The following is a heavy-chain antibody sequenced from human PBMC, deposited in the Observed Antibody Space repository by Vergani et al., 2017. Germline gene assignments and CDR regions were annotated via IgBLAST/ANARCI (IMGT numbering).Heavy chain of an antibody. CDR2: IAHTGRP. Sequence: QVQLQQWGGGLLKPSETLSLTCVVNGGSFTSYHWTWIRQSPGGGLKWVGDIAHTGRPDYNPSLKSRLTMSVDKSRNQFSLPLNSVTATDTAIYFCARVNTETNGHLYYYYYMDVWVQGTAVTVS. CDR1: GGSFTSYH. J-gene: IGHJ6*03. CDR3: ARVNTETNGHLYYYYYMDV. V-gene: IGHV4-34*01. D-gene: IGHD4-11*01.